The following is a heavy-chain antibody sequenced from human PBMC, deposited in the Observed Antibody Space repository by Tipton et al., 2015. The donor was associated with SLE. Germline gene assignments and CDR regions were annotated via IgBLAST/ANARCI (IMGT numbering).Heavy chain of an antibody. J-gene: IGHJ4*02. CDR2: ISSSGSTI. V-gene: IGHV3-11*01. Sequence: SLRLSCAASGLTFSDYYMSWIRQAPGKGLEWVSYISSSGSTIYYADSVKGRFTISRDNAKNSLYLQMNSLGAEDTAVYYCARDPSYCSSTSCYGEDYWGQGTLVTVSS. CDR3: ARDPSYCSSTSCYGEDY. CDR1: GLTFSDYY. D-gene: IGHD2-2*01.